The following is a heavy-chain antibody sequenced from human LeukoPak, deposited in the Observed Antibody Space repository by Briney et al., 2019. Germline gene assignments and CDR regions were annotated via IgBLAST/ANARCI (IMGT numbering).Heavy chain of an antibody. V-gene: IGHV3-23*01. CDR1: GFTFSSYA. Sequence: GGSLRLSCAASGFTFSSYAMSWVRQAPGKGLEWVSAISGSGGSTYYADSVKGRFTICRDNSKNTLYLQMNSLRAEDTAVYYCAQGWITIFGVVIGAFDIWGQGTMVTVSS. CDR2: ISGSGGST. J-gene: IGHJ3*02. D-gene: IGHD3-3*01. CDR3: AQGWITIFGVVIGAFDI.